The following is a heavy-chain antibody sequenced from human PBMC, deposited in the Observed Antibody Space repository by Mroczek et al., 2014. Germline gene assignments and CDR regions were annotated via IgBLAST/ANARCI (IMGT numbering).Heavy chain of an antibody. J-gene: IGHJ6*02. V-gene: IGHV4-39*01. CDR3: ASPDYGDYRGYYYYGMDV. CDR1: GGSISSSSYY. CDR2: IYYSGST. Sequence: QVQLVQSGPGLVKPSETLSLTCTVSGGSISSSSYYWGWIRQPPGKGLEWIGSIYYSGSTYYNPSLKSRVTISVDTSKNQFSLKLSSVTAADTAVYYCASPDYGDYRGYYYYGMDVWGQGTTVTVSS. D-gene: IGHD4-17*01.